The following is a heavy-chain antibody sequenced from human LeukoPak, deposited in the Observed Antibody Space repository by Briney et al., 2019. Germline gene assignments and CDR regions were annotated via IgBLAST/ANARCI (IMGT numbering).Heavy chain of an antibody. J-gene: IGHJ5*02. CDR1: GHTFTGYY. CDR2: INPNSGGT. CDR3: ARDMSLLWFGGTHGFDP. Sequence: ASVKVSCKASGHTFTGYYMHWVRQAPGQGLEWMGWINPNSGGTNYAQKFRGRVTMTRDTSISTAYMELSRPRSDDTAVYYCARDMSLLWFGGTHGFDPWGQGTLVTVSS. V-gene: IGHV1-2*02. D-gene: IGHD3-10*01.